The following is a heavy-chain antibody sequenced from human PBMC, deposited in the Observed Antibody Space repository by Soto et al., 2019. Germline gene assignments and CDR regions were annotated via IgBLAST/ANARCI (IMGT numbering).Heavy chain of an antibody. CDR1: GFSSSSDS. CDR2: ISSSGSFM. V-gene: IGHV3-21*01. CDR3: ARDPPTGTTLDWVDS. D-gene: IGHD1-7*01. Sequence: GGSLRLSCAASGFSSSSDSMGWVRQAPGKGLEWVSSISSSGSFMNYADSVKGRFTISRDNAKNSLYLQMSGLKDEDTAAYYCARDPPTGTTLDWVDSWGQGTLVTVSS. J-gene: IGHJ5*01.